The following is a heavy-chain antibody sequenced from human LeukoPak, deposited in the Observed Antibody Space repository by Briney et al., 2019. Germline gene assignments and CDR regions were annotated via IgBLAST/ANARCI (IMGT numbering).Heavy chain of an antibody. CDR2: INSDGSSI. V-gene: IGHV3-74*03. J-gene: IGHJ4*02. D-gene: IGHD5-12*01. CDR1: GFTFSSYW. Sequence: TGGSLRLSCAASGFTFSSYWLHWVRQAPGKGLVWVSRINSDGSSITYADSVKGRFTISRDNAKNTLYLQMNSLRVEDTALYYCAREGRVSGYDFDCWGQGTLVTVSS. CDR3: AREGRVSGYDFDC.